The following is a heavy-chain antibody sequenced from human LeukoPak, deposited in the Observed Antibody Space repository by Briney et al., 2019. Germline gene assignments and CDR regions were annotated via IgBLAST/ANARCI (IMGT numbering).Heavy chain of an antibody. CDR1: GYSFTSYW. V-gene: IGHV5-51*01. CDR3: ARQPPTTLVIGSYGY. Sequence: GESLKISCKGSGYSFTSYWIGWVRQMPGKGLEWMGIIHPGDSDTTYSPSFQGQVTISADKSISTAYLQWSSLKASDTAMYYCARQPPTTLVIGSYGYWGQGTLVSVSS. J-gene: IGHJ4*02. D-gene: IGHD4-23*01. CDR2: IHPGDSDT.